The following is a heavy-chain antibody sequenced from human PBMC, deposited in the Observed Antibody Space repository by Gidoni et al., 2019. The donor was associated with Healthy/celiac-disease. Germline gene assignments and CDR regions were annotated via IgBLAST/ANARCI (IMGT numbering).Heavy chain of an antibody. V-gene: IGHV5-51*01. CDR2: IYPGDSDT. CDR1: YG. J-gene: IGHJ5*01. Sequence: YGIGWVRQMPGKGLEWMGIIYPGDSDTRYSPSFQGQVTISADKSISTAYLQWSSLTASDPAMYYCARVTTGTRWFDPWGQGTLVTVSS. CDR3: ARVTTGTRWFDP. D-gene: IGHD1-1*01.